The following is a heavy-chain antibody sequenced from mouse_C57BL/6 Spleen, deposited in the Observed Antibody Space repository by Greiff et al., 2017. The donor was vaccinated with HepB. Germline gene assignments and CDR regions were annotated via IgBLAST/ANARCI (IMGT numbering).Heavy chain of an antibody. CDR1: GFTFSSYA. CDR3: AREDYDRGAWFAY. V-gene: IGHV5-4*01. Sequence: DVMLVESGGGLVKPGGSLKLSCAASGFTFSSYAMSWVRQTPEKRLEWVATISDGGSYTYYPDNVKGRFTISRDNAKNNLYLQMSHLKSEDTAMYYCAREDYDRGAWFAYWGQGTLVTVSA. D-gene: IGHD2-4*01. J-gene: IGHJ3*01. CDR2: ISDGGSYT.